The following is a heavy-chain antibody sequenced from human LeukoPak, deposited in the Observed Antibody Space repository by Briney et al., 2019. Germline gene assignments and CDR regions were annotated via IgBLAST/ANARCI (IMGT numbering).Heavy chain of an antibody. CDR2: ISSSSSYI. D-gene: IGHD5-18*01. CDR3: ARDKDSYGWFDP. V-gene: IGHV3-21*01. J-gene: IGHJ5*02. Sequence: GGSLRLSCAASGFTFSSYSMNWVRQAPGKGLEWVSSISSSSSYIYYADSVKGRFTIPRDNAKNSLYLQMNSLRAEDTAVYYCARDKDSYGWFDPWGQGTLVTVSS. CDR1: GFTFSSYS.